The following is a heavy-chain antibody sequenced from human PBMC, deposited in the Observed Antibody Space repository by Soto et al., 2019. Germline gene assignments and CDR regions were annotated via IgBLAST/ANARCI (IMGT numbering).Heavy chain of an antibody. V-gene: IGHV4-34*01. Sequence: QVQLQQWGAGLLKPSETLSLTCAVYGGSFSGYYWSWIRQPPGKGVEWIGEINHSGSTNYHPSLKNRVTISVDTTKNQFSLKLSSVTAADTAVYYCARGRRINEDIVVVVAAPLDYWGQGTLVTVSS. J-gene: IGHJ4*02. D-gene: IGHD2-15*01. CDR1: GGSFSGYY. CDR2: INHSGST. CDR3: ARGRRINEDIVVVVAAPLDY.